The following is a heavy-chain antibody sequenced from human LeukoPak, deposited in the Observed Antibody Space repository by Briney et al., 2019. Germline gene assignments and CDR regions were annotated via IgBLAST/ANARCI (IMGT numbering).Heavy chain of an antibody. CDR1: GYTFTSYY. J-gene: IGHJ6*03. CDR3: AREAKTVTTGPSAPYYYYYMDV. CDR2: INPSGGST. V-gene: IGHV1-46*01. Sequence: GASVKVSCKASGYTFTSYYMHWVRQAPGQGLEWMGIINPSGGSTSYAQKFQGRVTMTRDVSTSTVYMELSSLRSEDTAVYYCAREAKTVTTGPSAPYYYYYMDVWGKGTTVTVSS. D-gene: IGHD4-11*01.